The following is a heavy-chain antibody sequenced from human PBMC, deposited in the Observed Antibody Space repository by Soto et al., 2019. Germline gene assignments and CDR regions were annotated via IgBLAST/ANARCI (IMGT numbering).Heavy chain of an antibody. CDR2: IIPIFGTA. CDR3: EEHDYGDYYRWSMDV. D-gene: IGHD4-17*01. V-gene: IGHV1-69*12. CDR1: GGTFSSYA. J-gene: IGHJ6*04. Sequence: QVQLVQSGAEVKKPGSSVKVSCKASGGTFSSYAISWVRQAPGQGLEWMGGIIPIFGTANYEQKFQGRVRITADESTSTAYRELSSLRTEDTGVYYCEEHDYGDYYRWSMDVWGEGTTVTVSS.